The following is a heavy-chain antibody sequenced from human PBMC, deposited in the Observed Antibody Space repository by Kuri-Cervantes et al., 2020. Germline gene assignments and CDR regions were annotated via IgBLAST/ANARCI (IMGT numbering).Heavy chain of an antibody. D-gene: IGHD6-13*01. CDR1: GGSISSGDYY. V-gene: IGHV4-30-4*01. Sequence: SETLSLTCTVSGGSISSGDYYWSWIRQPPGKGLEWIGYIYYSGSTYYNPSLKSRVTISVDTSKNQFSLKLSSVTAADTAVYYCAGGSSYSSSWLPRQSLGSDYWGQGILVTVSS. J-gene: IGHJ4*02. CDR2: IYYSGST. CDR3: AGGSSYSSSWLPRQSLGSDY.